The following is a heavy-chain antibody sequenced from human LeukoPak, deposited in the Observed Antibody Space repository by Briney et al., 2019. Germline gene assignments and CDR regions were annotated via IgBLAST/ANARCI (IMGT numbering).Heavy chain of an antibody. CDR2: ISYDGSNK. CDR3: AKATDAFDI. V-gene: IGHV3-30*18. J-gene: IGHJ3*02. CDR1: GFTFSSYG. Sequence: PGGSLRLSYAASGFTFSSYGMHWVRQAPGKGLEWVAVISYDGSNKYYADSVKGRFTISRDNSKNTLYLQMNSLRAEDTAVYYCAKATDAFDIWGQGTMVTVSS.